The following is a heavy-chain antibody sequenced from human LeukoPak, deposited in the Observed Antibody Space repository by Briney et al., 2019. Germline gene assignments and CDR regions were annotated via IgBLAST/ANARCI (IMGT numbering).Heavy chain of an antibody. J-gene: IGHJ6*04. CDR1: GFTFSSYG. D-gene: IGHD3-10*02. CDR2: ISSSGSTI. V-gene: IGHV3-48*04. CDR3: AELGITMIGGV. Sequence: WGSLRLSCAPSGFTFSSYGMHWVRQVPGKGLEWVSYISSSGSTIYYADSVKGRFTISRDNAKNSLYLQMNSLRAEDTAVYYCAELGITMIGGVWGKGTTVTISS.